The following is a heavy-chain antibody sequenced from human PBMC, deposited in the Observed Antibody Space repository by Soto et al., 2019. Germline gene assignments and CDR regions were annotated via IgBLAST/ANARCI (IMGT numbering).Heavy chain of an antibody. CDR2: TFYTGTT. J-gene: IGHJ4*02. CDR1: GGSMTTSY. D-gene: IGHD5-18*01. V-gene: IGHV4-59*01. CDR3: AREKPYSYGYTLFDY. Sequence: SETLSLTCTVSGGSMTTSYWSWIRQPPGKGLEWIGYTFYTGTTNYNPSLKSRLSISMDTSKNQFSLKLNSVTAADTAMYYCAREKPYSYGYTLFDYWGQGIPVTVSS.